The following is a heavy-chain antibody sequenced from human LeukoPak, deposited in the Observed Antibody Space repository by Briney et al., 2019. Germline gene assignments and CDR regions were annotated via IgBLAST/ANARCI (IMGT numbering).Heavy chain of an antibody. D-gene: IGHD5-12*01. CDR2: ITGSGGST. Sequence: GSLRLSFAASGFPFSNYAMTWVRPAPGKGLQWVSPITGSGGSTYYSDSVKGRFAISRDNSKNTLYLQMNSLRAEDTAVYYCATLMRGPTGYSGYGGEDYWGQGTLVTVSS. V-gene: IGHV3-23*01. J-gene: IGHJ4*02. CDR3: ATLMRGPTGYSGYGGEDY. CDR1: GFPFSNYA.